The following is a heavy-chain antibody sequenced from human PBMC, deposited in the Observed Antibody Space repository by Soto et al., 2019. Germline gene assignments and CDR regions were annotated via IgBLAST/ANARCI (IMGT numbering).Heavy chain of an antibody. CDR1: GGSISSYY. CDR2: IYNGGNT. CDR3: ARDGSDSYGLDV. Sequence: SETLSLTCTVSGGSISSYYWSWIRQSAGKGLEWIGRIYNGGNTQYNPSLKSRATMSADTSKNQFSLRLNSVTAADTAVYYCARDGSDSYGLDVWGQGTTVTVSS. D-gene: IGHD3-10*01. J-gene: IGHJ6*02. V-gene: IGHV4-4*07.